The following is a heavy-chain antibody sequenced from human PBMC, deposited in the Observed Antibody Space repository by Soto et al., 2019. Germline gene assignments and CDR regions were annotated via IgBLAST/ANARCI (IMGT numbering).Heavy chain of an antibody. J-gene: IGHJ6*02. CDR1: GYIFVNYG. CDR2: ISPYTGNT. CDR3: VMVDNYVTPTPQEV. V-gene: IGHV1-18*01. Sequence: QVQLVQSGDEVKKPGASVKVSCKASGYIFVNYGIAWVRQAPGQGLEWMGWISPYTGNTHSATQVQGRLTMTTDTSTSTAYMDLGSLTSDDTAVYYCVMVDNYVTPTPQEVGGQGTTVTVSS. D-gene: IGHD3-16*01.